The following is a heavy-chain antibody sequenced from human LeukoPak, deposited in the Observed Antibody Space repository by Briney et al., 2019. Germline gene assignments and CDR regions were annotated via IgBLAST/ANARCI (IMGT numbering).Heavy chain of an antibody. V-gene: IGHV1-46*01. CDR3: ARDGVVQKLVYMDI. D-gene: IGHD3-3*01. CDR1: GYTFTNNY. CDR2: INPTDGST. Sequence: ASVKVSCKASGYTFTNNYIHWVRQAPGQGFEWMGVINPTDGSTSHAQKFQARLTMTRDMSTSTVYMALSSLRSEDTAVYYCARDGVVQKLVYMDIWGEGTTVSVSS. J-gene: IGHJ6*03.